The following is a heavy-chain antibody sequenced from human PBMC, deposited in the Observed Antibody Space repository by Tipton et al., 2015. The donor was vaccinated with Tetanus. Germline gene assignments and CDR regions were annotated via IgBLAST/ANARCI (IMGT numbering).Heavy chain of an antibody. V-gene: IGHV4-61*05. CDR1: GGSISTSRYY. CDR2: VYSNGDT. Sequence: TLSLTCTVTGGSISTSRYYWGWVRQAPGMGLEWIGYVYSNGDTNYNPSLKSRVTISIDTSKNQFSLKVPSVTAADTAVYYCARGRIEAFYYYGLDVWGQGTTVTVSS. D-gene: IGHD3-3*02. CDR3: ARGRIEAFYYYGLDV. J-gene: IGHJ6*02.